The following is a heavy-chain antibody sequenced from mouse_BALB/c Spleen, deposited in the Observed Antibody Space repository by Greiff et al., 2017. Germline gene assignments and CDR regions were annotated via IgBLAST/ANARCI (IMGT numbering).Heavy chain of an antibody. CDR2: ISNGGGST. CDR3: ARGDSSGSLFAY. J-gene: IGHJ3*01. CDR1: GFTFSSYT. Sequence: EVMLVESGGGLVQPGGSLKLSCAASGFTFSSYTMSWVRQTPEKRLEWVAYISNGGGSTYYPDTVKGRFTISRDNAKNTLYLQMSSLKSEDTAMYYCARGDSSGSLFAYWGQGTLVTVSA. D-gene: IGHD3-2*01. V-gene: IGHV5-12-2*01.